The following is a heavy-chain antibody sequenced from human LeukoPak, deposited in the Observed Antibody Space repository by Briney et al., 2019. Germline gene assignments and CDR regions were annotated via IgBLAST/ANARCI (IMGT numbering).Heavy chain of an antibody. Sequence: GASVKVSCKASGYTFTSYGISWVRQAPGQGLEWMGWISAYNGNTNYAQKLQGRVTMTTDTSTSTAYMELRSLRSDDTAVYYCARDPFPIEVFSYLSDFWSGYEDEKKNRFDYWGQGTLVTVSS. CDR3: ARDPFPIEVFSYLSDFWSGYEDEKKNRFDY. J-gene: IGHJ4*02. CDR1: GYTFTSYG. CDR2: ISAYNGNT. V-gene: IGHV1-18*01. D-gene: IGHD3-3*01.